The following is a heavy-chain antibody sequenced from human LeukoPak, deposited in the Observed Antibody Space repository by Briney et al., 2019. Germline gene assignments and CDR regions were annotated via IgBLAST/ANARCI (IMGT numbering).Heavy chain of an antibody. CDR2: INPNSGGT. D-gene: IGHD3-22*01. CDR3: ARNYYDSSGYYRYYYGMDV. Sequence: ASVKVSCKASGYTFTGYYMHWVRQAPGQGLECMGRINPNSGGTNYAQKFQGRVTMTRDTSISTAYMELSRLRSDDTAVYYCARNYYDSSGYYRYYYGMDVWGQATTVTVSS. CDR1: GYTFTGYY. V-gene: IGHV1-2*06. J-gene: IGHJ6*02.